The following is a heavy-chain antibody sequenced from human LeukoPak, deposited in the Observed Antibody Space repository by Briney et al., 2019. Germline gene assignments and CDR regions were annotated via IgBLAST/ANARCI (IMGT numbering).Heavy chain of an antibody. J-gene: IGHJ5*02. V-gene: IGHV3-23*01. Sequence: GGSLRLSCAVSGLTFSSYDMSWVRQAPGKGLEWVSAISGSGGSTYYADSVKGRFTISRDNSKNTLYLQMNSLRAEDTAVYYCAKDACINDFWSGLGGFDPWGQGTLVTVSS. CDR1: GLTFSSYD. CDR3: AKDACINDFWSGLGGFDP. D-gene: IGHD3-3*01. CDR2: ISGSGGST.